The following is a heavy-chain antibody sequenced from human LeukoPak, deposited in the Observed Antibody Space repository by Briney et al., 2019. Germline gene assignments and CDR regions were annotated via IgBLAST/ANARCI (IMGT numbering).Heavy chain of an antibody. J-gene: IGHJ4*02. V-gene: IGHV3-23*01. CDR2: ISGSGGST. Sequence: GGSLRLSCAASGFTFSSYAMSWVRQAPGKGLEWVSAISGSGGSTYYADSVKGRFTISRDNSKNTLYLQMNSLRAEDTAVYYCANLISSSYYDFWSGYLAQGLSTAGDYWGQGTLVTVSS. CDR1: GFTFSSYA. D-gene: IGHD3-3*01. CDR3: ANLISSSYYDFWSGYLAQGLSTAGDY.